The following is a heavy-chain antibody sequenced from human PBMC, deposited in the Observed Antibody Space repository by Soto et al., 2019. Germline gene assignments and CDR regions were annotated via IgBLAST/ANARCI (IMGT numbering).Heavy chain of an antibody. V-gene: IGHV1-69*02. Sequence: QVQLVQSGAEVKKPGSSVKVSCKASGGTFSSYTISWVRQAPGQGLEWMGRIIPILGIANYAQKFQGRVTSTGEKPQGHADRELSSLSSEGRAGYSCGRGGGAVAGTWGQGTLVTVSS. CDR3: GRGGGAVAGT. J-gene: IGHJ5*02. D-gene: IGHD6-19*01. CDR1: GGTFSSYT. CDR2: IIPILGIA.